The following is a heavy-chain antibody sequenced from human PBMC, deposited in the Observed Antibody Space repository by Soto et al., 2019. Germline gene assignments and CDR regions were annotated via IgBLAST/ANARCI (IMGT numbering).Heavy chain of an antibody. D-gene: IGHD6-13*01. CDR1: GGSISSYY. Sequence: QVHLQESGPGLVKPSETLSLTCTVSGGSISSYYWSWIRQPPGKGLEWIGYIYSSGSTKYNPSLKSRVTISVDTSKNQFSLKLNSVTAADTAVSYCARIAAAGTYWGRGTLVTVSS. J-gene: IGHJ4*02. V-gene: IGHV4-59*01. CDR3: ARIAAAGTY. CDR2: IYSSGST.